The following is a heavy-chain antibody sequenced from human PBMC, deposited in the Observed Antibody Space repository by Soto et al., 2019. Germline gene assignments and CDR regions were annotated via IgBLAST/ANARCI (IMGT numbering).Heavy chain of an antibody. CDR3: ARDYNRRPVGWFDP. J-gene: IGHJ5*02. Sequence: QVQLQESGPGLVKPSQTLSLTCTVSGGSISSGGYYWSWIRQHPGKGLEWIGHINYSGRTYYNSSLKSRVSISVDTSKNQFSLKLSSETAADTAIYYCARDYNRRPVGWFDPWGQGTLVTVSS. V-gene: IGHV4-31*03. CDR2: INYSGRT. D-gene: IGHD3-10*01. CDR1: GGSISSGGYY.